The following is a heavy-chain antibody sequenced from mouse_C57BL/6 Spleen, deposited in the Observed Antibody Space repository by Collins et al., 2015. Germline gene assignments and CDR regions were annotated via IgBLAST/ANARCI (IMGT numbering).Heavy chain of an antibody. CDR1: GYTFTSYW. J-gene: IGHJ2*01. V-gene: IGHV1-59*01. Sequence: QVQLQQPGTELVKPGASVKLSCKASGYTFTSYWMHWVKQRPGQGLEWIGVIDPSDSYTNYNQKFKGKATLTVDTSSSTAYMQLSSLTSEDSAVYYCARAPTTVVATNFDYWGQGTTLTVSS. CDR3: ARAPTTVVATNFDY. CDR2: IDPSDSYT. D-gene: IGHD1-1*01.